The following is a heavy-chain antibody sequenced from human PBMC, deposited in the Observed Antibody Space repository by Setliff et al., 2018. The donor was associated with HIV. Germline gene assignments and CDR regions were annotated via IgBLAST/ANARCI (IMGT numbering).Heavy chain of an antibody. V-gene: IGHV1-69*05. J-gene: IGHJ5*02. D-gene: IGHD2-15*01. Sequence: SVKVSCKASGGTFSSYVISWVRQAPGQGPEWMGGIIPMYGVANYAQKFQGRVTITMDESTSTAYMELSSLRSEDTAVYYCALPYCGGGNCWSSASLPPAGWFDPWGQGTLVTVSS. CDR1: GGTFSSYV. CDR3: ALPYCGGGNCWSSASLPPAGWFDP. CDR2: IIPMYGVA.